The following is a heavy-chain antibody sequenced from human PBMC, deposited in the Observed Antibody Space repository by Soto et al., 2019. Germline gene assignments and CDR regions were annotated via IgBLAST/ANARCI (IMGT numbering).Heavy chain of an antibody. CDR2: ISAYNGNT. J-gene: IGHJ4*02. V-gene: IGHV1-18*01. CDR3: ARVSLITTSTSAAKDY. Sequence: GASVKVSCKASGYTFTSYGISWVRQAPGQGLEWMGWISAYNGNTNYAQELQGRVTMTTDTSTSTAYMELRSLRSDDTAVYYCARVSLITTSTSAAKDYWGQGTLVTVSS. D-gene: IGHD2-2*01. CDR1: GYTFTSYG.